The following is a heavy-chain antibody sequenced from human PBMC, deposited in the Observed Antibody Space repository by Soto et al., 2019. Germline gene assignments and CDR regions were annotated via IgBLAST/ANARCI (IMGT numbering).Heavy chain of an antibody. Sequence: AGGSLRLSCAASGFTFSSYSMSWVRQAPGKGLEWVSGFRAGGDDGTTYYADSVKGRFTISRDNSKNTLFLQMNSLRAEDTAIYYCAKKVSSGPGSQYFDYWGQGTLVTVSS. V-gene: IGHV3-23*01. CDR1: GFTFSSYS. J-gene: IGHJ4*02. D-gene: IGHD3-10*01. CDR3: AKKVSSGPGSQYFDY. CDR2: FRAGGDDGTT.